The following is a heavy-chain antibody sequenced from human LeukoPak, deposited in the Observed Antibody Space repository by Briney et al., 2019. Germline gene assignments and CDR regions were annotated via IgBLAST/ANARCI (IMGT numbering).Heavy chain of an antibody. J-gene: IGHJ4*02. CDR1: GFTFDDYA. V-gene: IGHV3-43*02. Sequence: RGSLRLSCAASGFTFDDYAMHWVRQAPGKGLEWVSLISGDGGSTYYADSVKGRFTISRDNSKNSLYLQMNSLRTEDTALYYCAKDIRGRLLWFGELFSYYFDYWGQGTLVTVSS. D-gene: IGHD3-10*01. CDR2: ISGDGGST. CDR3: AKDIRGRLLWFGELFSYYFDY.